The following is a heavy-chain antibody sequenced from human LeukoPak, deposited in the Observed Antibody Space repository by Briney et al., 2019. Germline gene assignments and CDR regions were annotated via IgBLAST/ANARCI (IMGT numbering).Heavy chain of an antibody. CDR1: GGSIGTYY. CDR2: VYYSGST. V-gene: IGHV4-59*04. CDR3: ATTYDILSGSAMGDY. J-gene: IGHJ4*02. Sequence: SETLSLTCTVSGGSIGTYYWSWIRQPPGKGLEWIGYVYYSGSTYYNPSLKSRVTISVDTAKNQFSLRLTSVTAADTAVYYCATTYDILSGSAMGDYWGQGTLVTVSS. D-gene: IGHD3-10*01.